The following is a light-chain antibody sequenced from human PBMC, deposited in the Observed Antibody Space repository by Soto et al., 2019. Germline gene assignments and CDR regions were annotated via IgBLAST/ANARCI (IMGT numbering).Light chain of an antibody. CDR2: AAS. V-gene: IGKV1-9*01. CDR1: RGISSY. J-gene: IGKJ5*01. Sequence: AYVGDIVTITCRASRGISSYLAWYQQKPGKAPKLLIYAASTLHTGVPSRFSGSGSGTEFTLTISSLQPEDFATYYCQQLNSYLITFGQGTRLEI. CDR3: QQLNSYLIT.